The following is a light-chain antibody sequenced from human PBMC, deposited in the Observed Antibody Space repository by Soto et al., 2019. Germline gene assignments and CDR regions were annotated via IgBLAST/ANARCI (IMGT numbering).Light chain of an antibody. CDR3: QQSYSNPTWT. V-gene: IGKV1-39*01. CDR2: DSS. J-gene: IGKJ1*01. CDR1: QSISTY. Sequence: IQLTLSTSSLSASVGYRITITCRASQSISTYLNWYQQKPGEAPTLLVYDSSTLQSGVPSRFSGSGFGAEFTITVSSLQPEDFATYYCQQSYSNPTWTFGQGTKVDI.